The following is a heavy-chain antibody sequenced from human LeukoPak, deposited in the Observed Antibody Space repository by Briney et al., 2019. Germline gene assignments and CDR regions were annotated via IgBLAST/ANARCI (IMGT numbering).Heavy chain of an antibody. J-gene: IGHJ4*02. CDR1: GYSFTSYW. CDR3: ARQWGALYYYDSSGYYSPLDY. Sequence: GESLKISCEGSGYSFTSYWIGWVRQMPGKGLEWMGIIYPGDSDTRYSPSFQGQVTISADKSISTAYLQWSSLKASDTAMYYCARQWGALYYYDSSGYYSPLDYWGQGTLVTVSS. V-gene: IGHV5-51*01. D-gene: IGHD3-22*01. CDR2: IYPGDSDT.